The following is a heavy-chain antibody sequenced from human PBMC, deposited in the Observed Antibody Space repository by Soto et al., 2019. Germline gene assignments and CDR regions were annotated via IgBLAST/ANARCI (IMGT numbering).Heavy chain of an antibody. CDR3: ARETVSGSLDY. J-gene: IGHJ4*02. CDR1: GFTFTYYG. D-gene: IGHD3-10*01. V-gene: IGHV3-48*01. CDR2: ISSSSSAI. Sequence: EVHLVESGGDLVQPGGSLRLSCVASGFTFTYYGINWVRLAPGKGLEWVSYISSSSSAIYYADSVKGRFTISRDNAKNSLFLQMSSLRVEDTAVYFCARETVSGSLDYWGQGTQVIVSS.